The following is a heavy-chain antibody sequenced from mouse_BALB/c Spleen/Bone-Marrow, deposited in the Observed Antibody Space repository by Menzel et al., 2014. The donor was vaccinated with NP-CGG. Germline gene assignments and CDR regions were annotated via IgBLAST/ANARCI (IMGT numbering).Heavy chain of an antibody. CDR3: ARRGSFYAMDY. J-gene: IGHJ4*01. Sequence: QVQLQQPGPGLVAPSQSLSIPCTISGFSLTSYGVHWVRQPPGKGLEWLVVIWSDGSTTYNSALKSRLSISKDNSKSQVFLKMNSLQTDDTAMYYCARRGSFYAMDYWGQGTSVTVSS. V-gene: IGHV2-6-1*01. CDR1: GFSLTSYG. CDR2: IWSDGST.